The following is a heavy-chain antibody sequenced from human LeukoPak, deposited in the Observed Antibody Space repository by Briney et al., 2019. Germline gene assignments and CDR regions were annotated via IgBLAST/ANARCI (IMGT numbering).Heavy chain of an antibody. Sequence: GASLRLSCSASGFTFTGNAMSRVPQAPGKGLGWVSTISSTGDVTYHADSVKGRFTISRDNSKNTLYLQMTTLRVDDTAIYYCATDYTTGYFPYWGQGTLVTVSS. CDR3: ATDYTTGYFPY. J-gene: IGHJ4*02. CDR2: ISSTGDVT. CDR1: GFTFTGNA. V-gene: IGHV3-23*01. D-gene: IGHD3-9*01.